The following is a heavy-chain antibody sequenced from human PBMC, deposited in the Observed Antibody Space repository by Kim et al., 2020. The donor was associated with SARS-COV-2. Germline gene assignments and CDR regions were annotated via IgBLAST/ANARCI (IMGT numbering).Heavy chain of an antibody. CDR3: ARAPYSSSWPPDDY. V-gene: IGHV1-46*01. D-gene: IGHD6-13*01. Sequence: APKFQGRVTMARDTSTSTLYMELSSLRSEDTAVYYCARAPYSSSWPPDDYWGQGTLVTVSS. J-gene: IGHJ4*02.